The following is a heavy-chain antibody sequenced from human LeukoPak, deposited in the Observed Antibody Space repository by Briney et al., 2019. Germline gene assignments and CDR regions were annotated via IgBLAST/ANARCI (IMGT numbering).Heavy chain of an antibody. J-gene: IGHJ4*02. CDR2: IYSGGST. CDR3: ARGMLSSGYQYYFDY. V-gene: IGHV3-66*01. Sequence: GGSLRLSCAASGFTVSSNYMSWVRQAPGKGLEWVSVIYSGGSTYYADSVKGRFTISRDNSKNTLYLQMNSLRAEDTAVYCCARGMLSSGYQYYFDYWGQGTLVTVSS. CDR1: GFTVSSNY. D-gene: IGHD3-22*01.